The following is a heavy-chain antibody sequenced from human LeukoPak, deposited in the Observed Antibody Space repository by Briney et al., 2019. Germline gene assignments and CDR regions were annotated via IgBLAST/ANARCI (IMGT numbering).Heavy chain of an antibody. CDR2: ISYDGSNK. CDR3: ARVGRYGDCDY. D-gene: IGHD4-17*01. Sequence: PGGSLRLSCAASGFTFSRYSTHWVRQAPGKGLEWVAVISYDGSNKYYVDSVKGRFTISRDNAKNSLYLQMNSLRAEDTAVYYCARVGRYGDCDYWGQGTLVTVSS. V-gene: IGHV3-30*03. CDR1: GFTFSRYS. J-gene: IGHJ4*02.